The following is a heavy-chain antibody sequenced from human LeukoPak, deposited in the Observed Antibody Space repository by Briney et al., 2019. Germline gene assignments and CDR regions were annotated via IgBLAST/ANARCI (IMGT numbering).Heavy chain of an antibody. CDR3: AREGVVDGLNWFDP. Sequence: SVKVSCKASGYTFTGYYLHWVRQAPGQGLEWMGRIIPIFGTANYAQKFQGRVTITTDESTSTAYMELSSLRSEDTAVYYCAREGVVDGLNWFDPWGQGTLVTVSS. J-gene: IGHJ5*02. CDR2: IIPIFGTA. V-gene: IGHV1-69*05. D-gene: IGHD2-15*01. CDR1: GYTFTGYY.